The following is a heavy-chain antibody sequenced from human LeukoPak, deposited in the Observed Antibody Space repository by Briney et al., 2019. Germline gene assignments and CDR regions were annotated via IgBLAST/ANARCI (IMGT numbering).Heavy chain of an antibody. CDR1: GFSFSSNA. D-gene: IGHD3-10*01. V-gene: IGHV3-21*01. CDR3: AKVATGNHQYGSGDFDF. Sequence: GSLRLSCAASGFSFSSNAMDRVRQAPGKGLEWVPGISFSSDHKYYADSVKGRFTISRDNAKNSLFLEMNSLSAEDTAVYYCAKVATGNHQYGSGDFDFWGQGTMVTVSS. J-gene: IGHJ4*02. CDR2: ISFSSDHK.